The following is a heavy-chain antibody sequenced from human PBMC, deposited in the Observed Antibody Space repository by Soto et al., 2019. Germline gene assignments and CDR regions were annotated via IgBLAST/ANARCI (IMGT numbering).Heavy chain of an antibody. J-gene: IGHJ6*02. D-gene: IGHD6-13*01. CDR1: GYSFTSYC. V-gene: IGHV5-10-1*01. Sequence: PGESLKISCKGSGYSFTSYCISWVRQMPGKGLEWMGRIDPSDSYTNYSPSFQGHVTISADKSISTAYLQWSSLKASDTAMYYCARLDERGSSSWYNYYYYGMDVWGQGTTVTVSS. CDR2: IDPSDSYT. CDR3: ARLDERGSSSWYNYYYYGMDV.